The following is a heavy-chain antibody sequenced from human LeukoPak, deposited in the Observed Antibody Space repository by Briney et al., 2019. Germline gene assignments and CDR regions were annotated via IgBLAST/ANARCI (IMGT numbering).Heavy chain of an antibody. CDR3: ARGYDSSGYYAY. Sequence: ASVKVSCKTSGYIFGHNGIGWVRQAPGQGPEWMGWISAYNGDTNYAQNFQGRVTMTRDTSTSTVYMELRSLRSDDTAVYYCARGYDSSGYYAYWGQGTLVTVSS. V-gene: IGHV1-18*01. D-gene: IGHD3-22*01. CDR1: GYIFGHNG. CDR2: ISAYNGDT. J-gene: IGHJ4*02.